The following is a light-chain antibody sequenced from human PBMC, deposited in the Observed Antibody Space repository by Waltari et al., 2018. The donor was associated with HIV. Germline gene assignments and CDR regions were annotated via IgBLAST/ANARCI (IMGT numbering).Light chain of an antibody. V-gene: IGKV1-39*01. J-gene: IGKJ3*01. Sequence: DIQLTQSPSSLSASLGDRVFITCRASQAISSYLIWYQRKAGKAPVLLVYSASTLQSGAPSRFRGSGSGRDFTLSISGLQPEDFATYFCQQSYESPFNFGPGIK. CDR3: QQSYESPFN. CDR1: QAISSY. CDR2: SAS.